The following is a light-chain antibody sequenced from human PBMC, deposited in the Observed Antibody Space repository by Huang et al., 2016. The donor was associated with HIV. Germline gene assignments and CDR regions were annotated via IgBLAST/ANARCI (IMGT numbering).Light chain of an antibody. Sequence: DIQMTQSPSSLSASVGDRVTITCQASLDIYNFLNWYQQKPGKAPKLLIYDASNLEAGVPSRFSGSGSCTDFTFTISSLQPEDIGTYYCQQYDKVPPTFGGGTKLEIK. CDR2: DAS. J-gene: IGKJ4*01. V-gene: IGKV1-33*01. CDR3: QQYDKVPPT. CDR1: LDIYNF.